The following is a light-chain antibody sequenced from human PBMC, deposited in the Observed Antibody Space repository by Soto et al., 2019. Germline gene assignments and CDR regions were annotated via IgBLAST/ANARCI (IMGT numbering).Light chain of an antibody. V-gene: IGLV2-14*03. CDR2: DVF. CDR3: TSWTSTSTYV. J-gene: IGLJ1*01. Sequence: QSVLTQDASVSGSPGQSITISCTGTRSDVGGYNYVSWYQHHPGKAPKLMIYDVFTRPSGVSNRFSGSKSGNTASLTISALQAEDEADYYCTSWTSTSTYVFGSGTKVTVL. CDR1: RSDVGGYNY.